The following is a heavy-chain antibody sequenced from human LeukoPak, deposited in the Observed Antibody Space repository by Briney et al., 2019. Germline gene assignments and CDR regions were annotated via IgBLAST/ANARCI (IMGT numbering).Heavy chain of an antibody. V-gene: IGHV1-3*01. CDR3: ARKTVTYYYYYGMDV. CDR2: INAGNGNT. D-gene: IGHD4-11*01. J-gene: IGHJ6*02. CDR1: GYTFAGYA. Sequence: ASVKVSCKASGYTFAGYAIFWVRQAPGQRLEWMGWINAGNGNTKYSQKFQGRVTITRDTSASTAYMELSSLRSEDTAVYYCARKTVTYYYYYGMDVWGQGTTVTVS.